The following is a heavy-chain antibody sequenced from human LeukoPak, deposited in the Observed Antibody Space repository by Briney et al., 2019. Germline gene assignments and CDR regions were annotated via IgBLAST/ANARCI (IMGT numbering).Heavy chain of an antibody. V-gene: IGHV3-15*01. Sequence: GGSLRLSCAASGFTFSNAWMSWVRQAPGKGLEWVGRIKSKTDGGTTDYAAPVKGRFTISRDDSKNTLHLQMNSLKAEDTAVYYCTTGKSVYDILYLDYWGQGTLVTVSS. CDR2: IKSKTDGGTT. CDR1: GFTFSNAW. J-gene: IGHJ4*02. D-gene: IGHD3-9*01. CDR3: TTGKSVYDILYLDY.